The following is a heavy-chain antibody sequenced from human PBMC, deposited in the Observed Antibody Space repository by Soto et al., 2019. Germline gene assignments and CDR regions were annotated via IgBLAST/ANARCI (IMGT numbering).Heavy chain of an antibody. CDR2: IIPILGIA. CDR3: ARATAVYGDYFDY. J-gene: IGHJ4*02. V-gene: IGHV1-69*02. Sequence: QVQLVQSGAEVKKPGSSVKVSCKASGCTFSSYTISWVRQAPGQGLEWMGRIIPILGIANYAQKFQGRVTITADKSTSKAYMELSSLTSKDTAVYYCARATAVYGDYFDYWGQGTLVTVSS. CDR1: GCTFSSYT. D-gene: IGHD4-17*01.